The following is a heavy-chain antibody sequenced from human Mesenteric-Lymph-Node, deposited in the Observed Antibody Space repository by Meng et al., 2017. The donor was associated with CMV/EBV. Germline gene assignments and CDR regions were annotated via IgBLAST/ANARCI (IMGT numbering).Heavy chain of an antibody. CDR3: EELRSSVFDI. CDR1: GFTFSSYS. Sequence: GWSLRLSCAASGFTFSSYSMNWVRQAPGKGLEWVSSITSSSSHIYYADSVRGRFTISRDNAENSLYLQMNSLRDEDTAVYYCEELRSSVFDIWGQGTMVTVSS. J-gene: IGHJ3*02. CDR2: ITSSSSHI. V-gene: IGHV3-21*01. D-gene: IGHD3-16*01.